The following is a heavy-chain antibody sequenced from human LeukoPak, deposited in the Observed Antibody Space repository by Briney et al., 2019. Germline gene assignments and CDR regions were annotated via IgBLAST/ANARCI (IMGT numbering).Heavy chain of an antibody. D-gene: IGHD3-16*01. CDR3: ARTRTLPIAGGFDT. V-gene: IGHV3-74*01. CDR2: ISTNGSST. CDR1: GFTFSSYW. Sequence: SGGSLRLSCAASGFTFSSYWMHWVRQGPGKGLVWVSRISTNGSSTDYADSVKGRFTISRENAKNTLYLQMNSLRAEDTAVYYCARTRTLPIAGGFDTWGQGSPVTVSS. J-gene: IGHJ5*02.